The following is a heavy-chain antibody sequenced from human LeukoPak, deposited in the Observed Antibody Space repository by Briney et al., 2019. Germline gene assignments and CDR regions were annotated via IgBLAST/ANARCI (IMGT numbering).Heavy chain of an antibody. Sequence: SETLSLTCTVSGGSISSSSYYWGWIRQPPGKGLEWIGSIYYSGSTYYNPSLKSRVTISEDTSKNQFSLKLSSVTAADTAVYYCALSTRGELLFDYWGQGTLVTVSS. J-gene: IGHJ4*02. D-gene: IGHD1-26*01. V-gene: IGHV4-39*07. CDR3: ALSTRGELLFDY. CDR2: IYYSGST. CDR1: GGSISSSSYY.